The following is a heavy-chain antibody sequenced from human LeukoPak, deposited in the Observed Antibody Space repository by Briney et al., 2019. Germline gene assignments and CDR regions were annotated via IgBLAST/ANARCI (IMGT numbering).Heavy chain of an antibody. CDR1: GGSFSGYY. Sequence: KPSETLSLTCAVYGGSFSGYYWSWIRQPPGKGLEWIGEISHSGSTNYNPSLKSRVTISVDTSKNQFSLKLSSVTAADTAVYYCARTLDYGDYRSDYWGQGTLVTVSS. D-gene: IGHD4-17*01. V-gene: IGHV4-34*01. CDR2: ISHSGST. CDR3: ARTLDYGDYRSDY. J-gene: IGHJ4*02.